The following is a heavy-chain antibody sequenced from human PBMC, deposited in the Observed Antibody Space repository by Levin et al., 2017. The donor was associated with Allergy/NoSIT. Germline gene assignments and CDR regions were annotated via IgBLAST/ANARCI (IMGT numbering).Heavy chain of an antibody. J-gene: IGHJ4*02. CDR3: ARKSRGDLIRASGIDN. D-gene: IGHD1-14*01. CDR1: GYSFTSYW. V-gene: IGHV5-51*01. Sequence: GESLKISCKGSGYSFTSYWIGWVRQMPGKGLEWMGIIYPGDSDTRYSPSFQGQVTISADKSISTAYLQWSSLKASDTGIYYCARKSRGDLIRASGIDNWGQGTPVTVSS. CDR2: IYPGDSDT.